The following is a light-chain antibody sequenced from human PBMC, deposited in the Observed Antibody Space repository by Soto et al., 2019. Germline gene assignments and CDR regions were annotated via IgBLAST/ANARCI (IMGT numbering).Light chain of an antibody. CDR1: SSNIGSNY. V-gene: IGLV1-47*01. CDR2: RNN. CDR3: AAWDDSLSGPV. J-gene: IGLJ2*01. Sequence: QSVLTQAPSASGTPGQRVTISCSGSSSNIGSNYVYWYQQLPGTAPKLLIYRNNQRPSGVPDRFSGSKSGTSASLAISGHRPEDEADYYCAAWDDSLSGPVFGGGTKLTVL.